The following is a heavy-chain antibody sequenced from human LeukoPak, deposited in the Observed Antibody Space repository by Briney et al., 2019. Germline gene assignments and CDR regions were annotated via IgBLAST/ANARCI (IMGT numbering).Heavy chain of an antibody. J-gene: IGHJ3*01. CDR3: AADVGYYYGSGAL. D-gene: IGHD3-10*01. CDR2: IVVGSGNT. V-gene: IGHV1-58*01. CDR1: GFTFTSSA. Sequence: SVKVSCKASGFTFTSSAVQWVRQARGQRLEWIGWIVVGSGNTNYAQKFQERVTITRDMSTSTAYMELSSLRSEDTAVYYCAADVGYYYGSGALWGQGTMVTVSS.